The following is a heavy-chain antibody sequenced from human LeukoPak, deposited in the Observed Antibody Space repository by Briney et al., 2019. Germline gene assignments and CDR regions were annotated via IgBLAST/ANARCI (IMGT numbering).Heavy chain of an antibody. CDR3: ARNTDAHDYGDYFDY. J-gene: IGHJ4*02. CDR2: IYTSGST. Sequence: SETLSLTCAVYGGSFSGYYWSWIRQPAGKGLEWIGRIYTSGSTNYNPSLKSRVTMSVDTSKNQFSLELSSVTAADTAVYYCARNTDAHDYGDYFDYWGQGTLVTVSS. V-gene: IGHV4-59*10. D-gene: IGHD4-17*01. CDR1: GGSFSGYY.